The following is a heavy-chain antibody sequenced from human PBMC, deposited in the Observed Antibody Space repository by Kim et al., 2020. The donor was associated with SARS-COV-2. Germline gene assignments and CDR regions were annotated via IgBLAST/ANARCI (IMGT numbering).Heavy chain of an antibody. V-gene: IGHV5-51*01. J-gene: IGHJ3*02. CDR3: ARRGPREYSRTLDAFDI. CDR2: IYPGDSDT. CDR1: GYSFTSYW. Sequence: GESLKISCKGSGYSFTSYWIGWVRQMPGKGLEWMGIIYPGDSDTRYSPSFQGQVTISADKSISTAYLQWSSLKASDTAMYYCARRGPREYSRTLDAFDIWGQGTMVTVSS. D-gene: IGHD6-6*01.